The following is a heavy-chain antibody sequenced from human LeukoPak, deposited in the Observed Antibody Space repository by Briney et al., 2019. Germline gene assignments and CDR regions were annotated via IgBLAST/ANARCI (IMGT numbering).Heavy chain of an antibody. D-gene: IGHD3-10*01. CDR3: ARSYGSWDSLDY. Sequence: GESLKISCKGSGYNFTRHWIAWVRQMPGKGLEWMGIIYPGDFDSRYSPSFQGQVTMSADKSITTTYLQWSGLKASDTAMYYCARSYGSWDSLDYWGQGTLVTVSS. V-gene: IGHV5-51*01. CDR2: IYPGDFDS. J-gene: IGHJ4*02. CDR1: GYNFTRHW.